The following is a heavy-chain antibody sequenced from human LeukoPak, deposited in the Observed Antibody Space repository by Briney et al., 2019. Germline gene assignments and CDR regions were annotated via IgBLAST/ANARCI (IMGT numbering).Heavy chain of an antibody. Sequence: PSETLSLTCAVSGVSFSDDYWNWIRQPPGKGLEWLGEINHRGTHEYSPSLKSRVTMSVDTSTNQFSLRLTSVTAADTAVYFCARTIVGPGTSYFDLWGQGSLVTASS. D-gene: IGHD1-26*01. CDR1: GVSFSDDY. J-gene: IGHJ4*02. V-gene: IGHV4-34*01. CDR3: ARTIVGPGTSYFDL. CDR2: INHRGTH.